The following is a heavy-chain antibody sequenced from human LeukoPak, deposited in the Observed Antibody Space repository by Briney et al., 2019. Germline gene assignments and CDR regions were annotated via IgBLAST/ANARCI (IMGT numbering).Heavy chain of an antibody. Sequence: SETLSLTCTVSGGSITSYYWSWIRQPPGKGLEWIGYIYYSGSTNYNPSLKSRVTISVDTSKNQFSLKLSSVTAADTAVYYCASASNWGYYYYMDVWGKGTTVTVS. J-gene: IGHJ6*03. CDR1: GGSITSYY. CDR2: IYYSGST. CDR3: ASASNWGYYYYMDV. D-gene: IGHD7-27*01. V-gene: IGHV4-59*01.